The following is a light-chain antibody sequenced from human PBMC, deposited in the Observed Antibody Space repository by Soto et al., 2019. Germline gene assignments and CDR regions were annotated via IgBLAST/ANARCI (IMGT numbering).Light chain of an antibody. J-gene: IGKJ5*01. CDR3: QHYGSSPKII. Sequence: EIVLTQSPGTLSSSPGERATLSCRASQSVSRSHLVWYQQKPGQAPRLLIYGTSGRATGIPDRFSGGGSGTDFTLTISRLEPEDFAVYYCQHYGSSPKIIFGQGTRLEIK. V-gene: IGKV3-20*01. CDR2: GTS. CDR1: QSVSRSH.